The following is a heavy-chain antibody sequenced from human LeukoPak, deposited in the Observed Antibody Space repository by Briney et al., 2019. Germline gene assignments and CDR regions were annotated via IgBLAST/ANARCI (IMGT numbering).Heavy chain of an antibody. V-gene: IGHV4-59*12. CDR3: ARAAVATITGADYFDY. J-gene: IGHJ4*02. CDR1: GGSISSYY. CDR2: IYYSGST. D-gene: IGHD5-24*01. Sequence: SETLSLTCTVSGGSISSYYWSWIRQPPGKGLEWIGYIYYSGSTNYNPSLKSRVTMSVDTSKNQFSLKLSSATAADTAVYYCARAAVATITGADYFDYWGQGTLVTVSS.